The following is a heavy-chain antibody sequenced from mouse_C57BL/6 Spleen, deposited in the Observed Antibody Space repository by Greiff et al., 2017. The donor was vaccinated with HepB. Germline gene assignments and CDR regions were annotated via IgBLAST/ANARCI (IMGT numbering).Heavy chain of an antibody. CDR1: GYTFTSYW. CDR2: IYPGSGST. V-gene: IGHV1-55*01. CDR3: ARFYYGPRYFDV. Sequence: QVQLQQPGAELVKPGASVKMSCKASGYTFTSYWITWVKQRPGQGLEWIGDIYPGSGSTNYNEKFKSKATLTVDTSSSTAYMQLSSLTSEDSAVYYCARFYYGPRYFDVWGTGTTVTVSS. D-gene: IGHD2-1*01. J-gene: IGHJ1*03.